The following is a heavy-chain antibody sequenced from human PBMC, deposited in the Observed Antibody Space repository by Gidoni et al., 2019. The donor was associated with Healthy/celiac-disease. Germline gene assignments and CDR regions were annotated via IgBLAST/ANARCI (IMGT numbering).Heavy chain of an antibody. V-gene: IGHV1-69*01. CDR2: IIPIFGTA. CDR1: GGTFSSYA. J-gene: IGHJ6*02. Sequence: QLQLVQSGAEVKKPGSSVKVSCKASGGTFSSYAISWVRQAPGQGLEWMGGIIPIFGTANYAQKFQGRVTITADESTSTAYMELSSLRSEDTAVYYCARNIVVVVAAIEDYYYGMDVWGQGTTVTVSS. CDR3: ARNIVVVVAAIEDYYYGMDV. D-gene: IGHD2-15*01.